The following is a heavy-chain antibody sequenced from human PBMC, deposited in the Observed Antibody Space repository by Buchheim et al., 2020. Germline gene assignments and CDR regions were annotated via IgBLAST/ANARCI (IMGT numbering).Heavy chain of an antibody. CDR1: GGSISSYY. CDR2: IYYSGST. D-gene: IGHD4-23*01. J-gene: IGHJ4*02. V-gene: IGHV4-59*01. Sequence: QVQLQESGPGLVKPSETLSLTCTVSGGSISSYYWSWIRQPPGKGLEWIGYIYYSGSTNYNPSLKSRVTISVDTSKNQFSLKLSSVTAADTAVYYCARADYGGTLDYWGQGTL. CDR3: ARADYGGTLDY.